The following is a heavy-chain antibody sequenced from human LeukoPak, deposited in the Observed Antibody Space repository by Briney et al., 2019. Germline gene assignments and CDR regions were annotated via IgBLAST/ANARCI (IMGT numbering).Heavy chain of an antibody. V-gene: IGHV4-59*01. CDR3: ARIVEFQRQFDY. Sequence: PSETLSLTCAVSGSSIGNYYWSWIRQLPGKGLEWIGYITYGGSTNYNSSLTSRLSISRDTSKNEFSLRLMSVTAADTAVYYCARIVEFQRQFDYWGQGMLVTVSS. CDR2: ITYGGST. D-gene: IGHD2-21*01. J-gene: IGHJ4*02. CDR1: GSSIGNYY.